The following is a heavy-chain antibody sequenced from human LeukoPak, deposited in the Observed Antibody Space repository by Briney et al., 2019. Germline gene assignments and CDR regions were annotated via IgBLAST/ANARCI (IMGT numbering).Heavy chain of an antibody. Sequence: GESLKISCKGSGYSFTSYWIGWVRQMPGKGLEWMGIIYPGDSDTRYSPSFQGQVTISADKSISTAYLQWSSLKASDTAMYYCARQSVLITSQNIVKGWFDPWGQGTLVTVSS. D-gene: IGHD2/OR15-2a*01. J-gene: IGHJ5*02. CDR2: IYPGDSDT. V-gene: IGHV5-51*01. CDR1: GYSFTSYW. CDR3: ARQSVLITSQNIVKGWFDP.